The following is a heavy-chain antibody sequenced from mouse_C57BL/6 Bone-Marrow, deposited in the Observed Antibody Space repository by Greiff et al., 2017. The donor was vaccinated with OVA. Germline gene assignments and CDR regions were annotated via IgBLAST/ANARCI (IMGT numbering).Heavy chain of an antibody. V-gene: IGHV1-9*01. CDR1: GYTFTGYW. CDR3: ARGGSTQWDSMDY. CDR2: ILPGSGST. J-gene: IGHJ4*01. Sequence: QVQLQQSGAELMKPGASVKLSCKATGYTFTGYWIEWVKQRPGHGLEWIGEILPGSGSTNYNEKFKGKATFTADTSSNTAYMQLGSLTTEDSAIYYCARGGSTQWDSMDYWGQGTSVTVSS. D-gene: IGHD1-1*02.